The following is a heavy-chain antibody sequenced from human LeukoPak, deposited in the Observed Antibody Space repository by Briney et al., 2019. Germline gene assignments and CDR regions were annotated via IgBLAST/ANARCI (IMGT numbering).Heavy chain of an antibody. CDR3: ARVGALSSSWLLY. Sequence: GGSLRLSCAASGFTFSSYWMYWVRQGPGKGLVWVSRINSDGSSTTYVDFVKGRFTISRDNAKNTLYLQMNSLRAEDTAVYYCARVGALSSSWLLYWGQGTLVTVSS. CDR2: INSDGSST. V-gene: IGHV3-74*03. J-gene: IGHJ4*02. CDR1: GFTFSSYW. D-gene: IGHD6-13*01.